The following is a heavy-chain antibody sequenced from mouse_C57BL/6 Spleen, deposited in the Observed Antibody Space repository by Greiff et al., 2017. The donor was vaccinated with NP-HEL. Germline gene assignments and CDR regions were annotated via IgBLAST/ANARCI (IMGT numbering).Heavy chain of an antibody. CDR2: IYPGDGDT. D-gene: IGHD1-1*01. Sequence: VQLQESGAELVKPGASVKISCKASGYAFSSYWMNWVKQRPGKGLEWIGQIYPGDGDTNYNGKFQGKATLTADKSSSTAYMQLSSLTSEDSAVYFCARSHITTVVATGYFDYWGQGTTLTVSS. CDR3: ARSHITTVVATGYFDY. CDR1: GYAFSSYW. V-gene: IGHV1-80*01. J-gene: IGHJ2*01.